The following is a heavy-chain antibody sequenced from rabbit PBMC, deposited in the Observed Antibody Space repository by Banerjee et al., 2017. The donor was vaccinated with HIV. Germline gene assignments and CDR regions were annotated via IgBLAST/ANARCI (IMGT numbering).Heavy chain of an antibody. J-gene: IGHJ4*01. Sequence: QLEESAGGLVQPGGSLKLSCKASGFTLSSYYMNWVRQAPGKGLEWIGYIDPVFGITYYANWVNGRFSISRENAQNTVLLQMTSLTAADTATYFCARDGAAIIGWNFGLWGPGTLVTVS. CDR3: ARDGAAIIGWNFGL. CDR1: GFTLSSYY. D-gene: IGHD4-1*01. V-gene: IGHV1S7*01. CDR2: IDPVFGIT.